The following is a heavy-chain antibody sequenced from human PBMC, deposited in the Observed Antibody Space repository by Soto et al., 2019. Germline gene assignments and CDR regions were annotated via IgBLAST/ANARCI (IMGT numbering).Heavy chain of an antibody. D-gene: IGHD5-18*01. Sequence: EVQLEESGGALVQPGRSLRLSCAASGFTFDDYAMHWVRQVLGKGLEWVSGISWNSGNIGSADSVKGRFTTSRDNANNSLYLKMNSLRPEDTALYYCVRSKGGYSYGTPFDYWGQGTLVTVSS. V-gene: IGHV3-9*01. CDR3: VRSKGGYSYGTPFDY. J-gene: IGHJ4*02. CDR1: GFTFDDYA. CDR2: ISWNSGNI.